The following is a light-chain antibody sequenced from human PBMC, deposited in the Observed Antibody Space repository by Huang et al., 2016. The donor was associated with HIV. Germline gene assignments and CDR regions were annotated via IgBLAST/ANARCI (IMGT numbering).Light chain of an antibody. Sequence: EIVLTQSPDTLSLSPGERATLSCRASHSVSSNFLAWYQQKPGQSPRLLIYSASRRATSLPDRVSGSGSGTDFTLTITRLEPEDFGVYYCQQYGGSPLFTFGPGTKVDIK. CDR1: HSVSSNF. V-gene: IGKV3-20*01. CDR2: SAS. J-gene: IGKJ3*01. CDR3: QQYGGSPLFT.